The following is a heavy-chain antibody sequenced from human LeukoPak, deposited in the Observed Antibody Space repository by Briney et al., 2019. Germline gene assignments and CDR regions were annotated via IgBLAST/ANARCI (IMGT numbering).Heavy chain of an antibody. J-gene: IGHJ1*01. CDR1: GGSISSYY. V-gene: IGHV4-4*09. CDR2: IYTSGST. D-gene: IGHD2-8*02. Sequence: SETLSLTCTVSGGSISSYYWSWIRQPPGKGLEWIGYIYTSGSTNYIPSLKSRVTISVDTSKNQFSLKLSSVTAADTAVYYCARHLTGSSVCIEHWGQGTLVTVSA. CDR3: ARHLTGSSVCIEH.